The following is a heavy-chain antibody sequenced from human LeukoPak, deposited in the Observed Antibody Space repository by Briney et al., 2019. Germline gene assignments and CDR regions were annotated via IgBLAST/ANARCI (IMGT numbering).Heavy chain of an antibody. V-gene: IGHV3-49*04. Sequence: GGSLRLSCTASGFTFADYAMTWVRQAPGKGLEWVGLIRHKGYGGTTEYAASVKGRFTISRDDSKSIAYLQMNSLKTEDTAVYYCSRNYYSIDCWSQGTQVTVSS. D-gene: IGHD3-10*01. CDR1: GFTFADYA. J-gene: IGHJ4*02. CDR3: SRNYYSIDC. CDR2: IRHKGYGGTT.